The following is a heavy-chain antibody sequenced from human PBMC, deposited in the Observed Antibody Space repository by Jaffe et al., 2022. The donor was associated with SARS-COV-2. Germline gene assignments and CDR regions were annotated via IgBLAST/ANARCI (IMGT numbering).Heavy chain of an antibody. CDR3: AREGYVDTAMVTGMFDY. J-gene: IGHJ4*02. Sequence: QVQLVESGGGVVQPGRSLRLSCAASGFTFSSYGMHWVRQAPGKGLEWVAVIWYDGSNKYYADSVKGRFTISRDNSKNTLYLQMNSLRAEDTAVYYCAREGYVDTAMVTGMFDYWGQGTLVTVSS. V-gene: IGHV3-33*01. CDR1: GFTFSSYG. CDR2: IWYDGSNK. D-gene: IGHD5-18*01.